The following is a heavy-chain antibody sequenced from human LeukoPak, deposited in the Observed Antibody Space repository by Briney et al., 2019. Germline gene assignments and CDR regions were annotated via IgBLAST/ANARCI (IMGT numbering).Heavy chain of an antibody. V-gene: IGHV3-48*01. CDR3: ARDGTESRSYAFDI. Sequence: GGSLRLSCAASGFTFSSYGMHWVRQAPGKGLEWVSYISSSSSTIYYADSVKGRFTISRDNAKNSLYLQMNGLRAEDTAVYYCARDGTESRSYAFDIWGQGTMVTVSS. CDR2: ISSSSSTI. D-gene: IGHD1-26*01. J-gene: IGHJ3*02. CDR1: GFTFSSYG.